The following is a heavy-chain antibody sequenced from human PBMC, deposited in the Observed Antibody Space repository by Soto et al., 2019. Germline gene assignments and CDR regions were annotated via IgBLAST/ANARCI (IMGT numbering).Heavy chain of an antibody. D-gene: IGHD3-10*01. CDR2: INHSGST. CDR3: ARGFMVRGVIYYYYYGMDV. J-gene: IGHJ6*02. V-gene: IGHV4-34*01. CDR1: GGSFSGYY. Sequence: SETLSPTCAVYGGSFSGYYWSWTRQPPGKGLEWIGEINHSGSTNYNPSLKSRVTISVDTSKNQFSLKLSSVTAADTAVYYCARGFMVRGVIYYYYYGMDVWGQGTTVT.